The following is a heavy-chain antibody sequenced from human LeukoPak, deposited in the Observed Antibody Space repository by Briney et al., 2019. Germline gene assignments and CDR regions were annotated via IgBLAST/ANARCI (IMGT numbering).Heavy chain of an antibody. J-gene: IGHJ4*02. Sequence: SGGSLRLSCTASGFTFGDYAMSWFRQAPGKGLEWVGFIRSETYGGTAEYAASVKGRFSISRDDSKSIAYLQMNSLKPEDTAVYFCTRDPAGYAYGYSFFDYWGQGTLVTVSS. CDR1: GFTFGDYA. D-gene: IGHD3-22*01. V-gene: IGHV3-49*03. CDR3: TRDPAGYAYGYSFFDY. CDR2: IRSETYGGTA.